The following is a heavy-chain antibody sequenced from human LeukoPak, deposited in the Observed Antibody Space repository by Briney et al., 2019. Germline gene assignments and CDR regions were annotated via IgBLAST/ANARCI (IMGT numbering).Heavy chain of an antibody. J-gene: IGHJ6*02. Sequence: SETLSLTCAVYGGSFSGYYWSWIRQPPGKELEWIGEINHSGSTNYNPSLKSRVTISVDTSKNQFSLKLSSVTAADTAVYYCARGVVVAATGSGYYYGMDVWGQGTTVTVSS. CDR1: GGSFSGYY. CDR3: ARGVVVAATGSGYYYGMDV. CDR2: INHSGST. D-gene: IGHD2-15*01. V-gene: IGHV4-34*01.